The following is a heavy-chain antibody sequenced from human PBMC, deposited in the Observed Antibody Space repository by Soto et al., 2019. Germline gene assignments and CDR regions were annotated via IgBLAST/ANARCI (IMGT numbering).Heavy chain of an antibody. J-gene: IGHJ4*02. Sequence: QVQLQQWGAGLLKPSETLSLTCAVYGGSFSGYYWSWIRQPPGKGLEWIGEINHSGSTNYNPSLKSRVTISVDTSKNQFSLKLSSVTAADTAVYYCARVTRKQWGLDYWGQGTLVTVSS. V-gene: IGHV4-34*01. CDR3: ARVTRKQWGLDY. CDR2: INHSGST. D-gene: IGHD6-19*01. CDR1: GGSFSGYY.